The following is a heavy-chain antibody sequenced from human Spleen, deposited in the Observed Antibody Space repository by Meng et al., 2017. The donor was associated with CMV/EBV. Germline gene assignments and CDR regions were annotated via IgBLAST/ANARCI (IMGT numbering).Heavy chain of an antibody. CDR1: GFTFSSYW. J-gene: IGHJ6*02. Sequence: GESLKISCAASGFTFSSYWMSWVRQAPGKGLEWVANIKQDASEKYYVDSVKGRFTISRDNAKNTLYLQMNSLRAEDTALYYCARHIAVAGTWTSRLYYYYGMDVWGQGTTVTVSS. CDR3: ARHIAVAGTWTSRLYYYYGMDV. D-gene: IGHD6-13*01. V-gene: IGHV3-7*03. CDR2: IKQDASEK.